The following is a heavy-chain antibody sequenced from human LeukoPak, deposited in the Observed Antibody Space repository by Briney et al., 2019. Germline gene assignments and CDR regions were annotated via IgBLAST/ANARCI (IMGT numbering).Heavy chain of an antibody. J-gene: IGHJ6*03. CDR2: IIPFFGTS. V-gene: IGHV1-69*06. CDR3: ASLKRTSMVRGLGNYYYKYMDA. D-gene: IGHD3-10*01. Sequence: AVKVSCKSSTGTLGNYGISWVRQAPGQGLEWMGGIIPFFGTSNNAQKFQDRVTITPDKSTRTVYMELSRLRSEDTAVYYCASLKRTSMVRGLGNYYYKYMDAWGEGTTVTVSS. CDR1: TGTLGNYG.